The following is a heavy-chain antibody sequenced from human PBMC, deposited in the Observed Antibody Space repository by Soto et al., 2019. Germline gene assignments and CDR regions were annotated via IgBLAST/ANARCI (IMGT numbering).Heavy chain of an antibody. CDR1: GFPFSSYA. V-gene: IGHV3-48*02. Sequence: DVQLVGSGGGLVQSGGSLRLSCVASGFPFSSYAMHWVRQAPGKGLEWISYINGASTTTFYADSVKGRFTVSRDNAKNSVYLQMSSLRHEDTAFYYCARDLSHWGQGMLVTVSS. CDR3: ARDLSH. CDR2: INGASTTT. J-gene: IGHJ4*02.